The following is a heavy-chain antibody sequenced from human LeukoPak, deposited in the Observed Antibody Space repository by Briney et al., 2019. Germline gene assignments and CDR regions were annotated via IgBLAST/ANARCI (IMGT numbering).Heavy chain of an antibody. D-gene: IGHD2-2*01. CDR2: IIPIFGTA. J-gene: IGHJ6*02. CDR3: ARGHCSSTSCYWFGYYYYGMDV. CDR1: GGTFSSYA. V-gene: IGHV1-69*13. Sequence: SVKVSCKASGGTFSSYAISWVRQAPGQGLEWMGGIIPIFGTANYAQKFQGRVTITADESTSTAYMELSSLRSEDTAVYYCARGHCSSTSCYWFGYYYYGMDVWGQGTTVTVSS.